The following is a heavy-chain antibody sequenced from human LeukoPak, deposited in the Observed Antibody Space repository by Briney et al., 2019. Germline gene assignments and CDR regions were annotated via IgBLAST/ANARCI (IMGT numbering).Heavy chain of an antibody. J-gene: IGHJ4*02. Sequence: PGGSLRLSCEASGFTFTKFWMSWVRQAPGKGLEWVANIQEDGKKENYVDSVRGRFTISRDNAKNSIYLQMNSLRVEDTAVYYCASWEASTNYWGQGTLVTVSS. D-gene: IGHD1-26*01. CDR2: IQEDGKKE. CDR1: GFTFTKFW. CDR3: ASWEASTNY. V-gene: IGHV3-7*01.